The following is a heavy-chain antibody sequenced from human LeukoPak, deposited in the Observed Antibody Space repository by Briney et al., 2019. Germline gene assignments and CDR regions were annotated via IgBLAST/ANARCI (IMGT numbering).Heavy chain of an antibody. Sequence: GGSLRLSCAASGFTFSSYAMSWVRQAPGKRLEWASAISGSGGSTYYADSVKGRFTISRDNSKNTLYLQMNSLRAEDTAVYYCAKFGYCSSTSCHGGFDPWGQGTLVTVSS. CDR1: GFTFSSYA. CDR3: AKFGYCSSTSCHGGFDP. V-gene: IGHV3-23*01. CDR2: ISGSGGST. J-gene: IGHJ5*02. D-gene: IGHD2-2*03.